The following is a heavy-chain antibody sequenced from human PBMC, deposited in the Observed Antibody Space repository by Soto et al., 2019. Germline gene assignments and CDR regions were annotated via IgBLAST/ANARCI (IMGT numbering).Heavy chain of an antibody. CDR1: GFTFSSYG. V-gene: IGHV3-30*18. CDR3: AKDRMGAGVRGYFDS. J-gene: IGHJ4*02. Sequence: QVQRVESGGGVVQPGRSLRLSCAASGFTFSSYGMHWVRQAPGKGLEWVAVIRYDGRTKYYADSVKGRFTISRDNSKSTLYLQMNSLRAEDTAVYYCAKDRMGAGVRGYFDSWGQGPLVTVSS. CDR2: IRYDGRTK. D-gene: IGHD3-10*01.